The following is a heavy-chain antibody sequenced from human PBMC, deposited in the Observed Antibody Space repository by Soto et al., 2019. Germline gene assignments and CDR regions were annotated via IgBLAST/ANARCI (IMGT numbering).Heavy chain of an antibody. J-gene: IGHJ5*02. CDR1: GGTFNSYT. D-gene: IGHD3-10*01. V-gene: IGHV1-69*08. CDR3: ARDVGSGVDP. CDR2: FVPILGLA. Sequence: QVQLVQSGAEVKKPGSSVKVSCKASGGTFNSYTISWVRQAPGQGLEWMGRFVPILGLAHYAQKFQGRVTITADKSTSTAYMELSSLRSDDTAVYYCARDVGSGVDPWGQGTLVTVSS.